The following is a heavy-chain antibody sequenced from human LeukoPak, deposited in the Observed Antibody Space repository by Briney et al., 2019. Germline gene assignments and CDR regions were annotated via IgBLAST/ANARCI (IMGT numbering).Heavy chain of an antibody. Sequence: GSLRLSCATSGFIFYNYAMNWVRQGPGKGLEWVSGISGGGGSTYYAVSVRGRFTISRDNSKNTLYLQINSLRAEDTAVYYCAKVDRRELGPYYFDYWGQGTLVTVSS. CDR3: AKVDRRELGPYYFDY. CDR2: ISGGGGST. D-gene: IGHD3-16*02. V-gene: IGHV3-23*01. J-gene: IGHJ4*02. CDR1: GFIFYNYA.